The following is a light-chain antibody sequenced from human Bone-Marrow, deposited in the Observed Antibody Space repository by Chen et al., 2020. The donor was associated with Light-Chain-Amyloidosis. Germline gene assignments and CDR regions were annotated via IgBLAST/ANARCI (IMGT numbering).Light chain of an antibody. CDR2: NTN. V-gene: IGLV7-46*01. J-gene: IGLJ3*02. CDR3: LFSYNGTWV. Sequence: QAVVTQEPSLTVSPGGTVTLTCGSSTGTVTSGHYPYWFQQKPGQAPRTLIDNTNNKHSWTPARFSGSLLGGKAALTLSGAQPEDEAEYFCLFSYNGTWVFGGGTELTVL. CDR1: TGTVTSGHY.